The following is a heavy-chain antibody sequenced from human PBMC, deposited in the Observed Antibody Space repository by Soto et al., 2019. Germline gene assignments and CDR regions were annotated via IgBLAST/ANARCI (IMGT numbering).Heavy chain of an antibody. J-gene: IGHJ4*02. CDR1: GFTFGASN. CDR3: SRDDSDWFFN. D-gene: IGHD3-9*01. Sequence: PGGSLRLSCASSGFTFGASNLQWVRQASGKGLEWLGRIGSKGETYATTYAASVKGRSTISRDDSKKTAYLQMNNLESEDTAVYYCSRDDSDWFFNWGRGTLVTVSS. V-gene: IGHV3-73*01. CDR2: IGSKGETYAT.